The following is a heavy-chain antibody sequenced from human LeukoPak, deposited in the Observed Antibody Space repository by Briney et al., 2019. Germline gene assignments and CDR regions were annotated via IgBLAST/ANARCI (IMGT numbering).Heavy chain of an antibody. CDR1: GGSFSGYY. CDR3: ARVLSIVVVPGATFWFDP. V-gene: IGHV4-59*12. D-gene: IGHD2-2*01. J-gene: IGHJ5*02. Sequence: SETLSLTCAVYGGSFSGYYYSWIRQPPGKGLEWIGYIYYSGSTNYNPSLKSRVTISLDTSKNQFSLKLSSVTAADTAVYHCARVLSIVVVPGATFWFDPWGQGTLVTVSS. CDR2: IYYSGST.